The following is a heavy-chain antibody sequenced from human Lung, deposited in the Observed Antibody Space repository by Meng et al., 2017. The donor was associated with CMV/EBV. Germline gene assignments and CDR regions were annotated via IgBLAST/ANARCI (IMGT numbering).Heavy chain of an antibody. CDR2: INPNSRGT. CDR3: ARDLHGYQLLYQASWFDP. CDR1: YSFAGYY. V-gene: IGHV1-2*02. D-gene: IGHD2-2*02. Sequence: YSFAGYYMHWVRQAPGPGLEWMGWINPNSRGTNYAQKFQGRVTMTRDTSIRTAYMELSRLRSDDPAVYYCARDLHGYQLLYQASWFDPWGQGTLVTVSS. J-gene: IGHJ5*02.